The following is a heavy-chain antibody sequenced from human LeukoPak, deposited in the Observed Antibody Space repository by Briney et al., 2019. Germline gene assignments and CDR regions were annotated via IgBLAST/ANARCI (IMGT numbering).Heavy chain of an antibody. D-gene: IGHD5-18*01. Sequence: PSGTLSLTCGVSGGSVINTNWWTWVRQPPGKGLEWIGEPHLDGRTNYNPSLESRLTMSVDVSENQVSLKLTSVTAADTAVYYCARSSNGGYTYGYNFDCWGQGTLVTVSS. J-gene: IGHJ4*02. V-gene: IGHV4-4*02. CDR1: GGSVINTNW. CDR2: PHLDGRT. CDR3: ARSSNGGYTYGYNFDC.